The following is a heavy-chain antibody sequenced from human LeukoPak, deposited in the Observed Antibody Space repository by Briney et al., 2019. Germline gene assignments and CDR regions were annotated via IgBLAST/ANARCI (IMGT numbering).Heavy chain of an antibody. Sequence: GGSLRLSCAVSGFTFSGNHVTWVRQAPGKGLAWVSTIYNTGTTNYADSVKGRFTISRDNSKNTVYLQMNSLRAEDMAIYYCAGYGGFSKWGQGTHVTVSS. D-gene: IGHD4-23*01. CDR2: IYNTGTT. CDR3: AGYGGFSK. V-gene: IGHV3-53*01. CDR1: GFTFSGNH. J-gene: IGHJ4*02.